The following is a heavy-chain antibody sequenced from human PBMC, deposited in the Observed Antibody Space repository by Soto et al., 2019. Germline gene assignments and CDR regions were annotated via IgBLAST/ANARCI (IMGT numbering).Heavy chain of an antibody. CDR3: ARIPHYDILTGYWHEEDYYGMDV. D-gene: IGHD3-9*01. CDR1: GFTFSSYG. CDR2: IWYDGSNK. V-gene: IGHV3-33*01. Sequence: GGSLRLSCAASGFTFSSYGMHWVRQAPGKGLEWVAVIWYDGSNKYYADSVKGRFTISRDNSKNTLYLQMNSLRAEDTAVYYCARIPHYDILTGYWHEEDYYGMDVWGQGTTVTVSS. J-gene: IGHJ6*02.